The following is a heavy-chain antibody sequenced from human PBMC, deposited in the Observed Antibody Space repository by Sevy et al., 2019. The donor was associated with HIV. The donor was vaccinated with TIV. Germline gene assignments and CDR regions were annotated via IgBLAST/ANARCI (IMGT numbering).Heavy chain of an antibody. Sequence: ASVKVSCKASGYTFTDYFMHWVRQAAGQGLEWMGWINPNSGGTNYAQRFRGRVTMTRDTSISTAYMELSRLRSDDTAVYYCASLSGYYYDSSRYYNTDAFDIWGQGTMVTVSS. CDR2: INPNSGGT. V-gene: IGHV1-2*02. D-gene: IGHD3-22*01. CDR3: ASLSGYYYDSSRYYNTDAFDI. CDR1: GYTFTDYF. J-gene: IGHJ3*02.